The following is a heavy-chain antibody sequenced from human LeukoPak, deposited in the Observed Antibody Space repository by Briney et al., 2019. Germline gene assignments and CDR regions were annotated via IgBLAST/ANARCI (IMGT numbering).Heavy chain of an antibody. Sequence: GGSLRLSCAASGFTFSSYGMHWVRQAPGKGLEWVAFIRYDGSNKYYADSVKGRFTISRDNSKNTLYLQMTSLKTEDTAVYYCTTDLGRSRIAPRFYYWGQGTLVTVSS. J-gene: IGHJ4*02. CDR1: GFTFSSYG. CDR3: TTDLGRSRIAPRFYY. V-gene: IGHV3-30*02. CDR2: IRYDGSNK. D-gene: IGHD6-6*01.